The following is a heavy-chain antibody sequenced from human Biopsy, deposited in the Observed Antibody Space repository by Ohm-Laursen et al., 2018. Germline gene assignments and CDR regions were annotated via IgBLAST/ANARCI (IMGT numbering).Heavy chain of an antibody. CDR3: ARELGDFWGGRQFDF. J-gene: IGHJ5*01. Sequence: GASVKVSCKASGYTFTDYYIHWVRQSPGQGLEWVGWIDPKSGGTNYAQKFQGRVTMTRDTSISTTYMELRRLTSDDTAVFYCARELGDFWGGRQFDFWGQGTLVTVSS. V-gene: IGHV1-2*02. CDR1: GYTFTDYY. D-gene: IGHD3-3*01. CDR2: IDPKSGGT.